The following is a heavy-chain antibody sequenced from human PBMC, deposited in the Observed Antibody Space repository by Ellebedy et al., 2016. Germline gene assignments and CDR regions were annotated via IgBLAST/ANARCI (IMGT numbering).Heavy chain of an antibody. D-gene: IGHD6-19*01. CDR1: GGSVSSDY. Sequence: SETLSLTCNVSGGSVSSDYWNWIRRPPGKGLEWIGYVFHTGTTNYNPSLKSRVTASVDTAKNQISLKLTSVTAADTAVYYCAKWNGGWYAFEVWGQGTMVTVSS. V-gene: IGHV4-59*02. CDR3: AKWNGGWYAFEV. CDR2: VFHTGTT. J-gene: IGHJ3*01.